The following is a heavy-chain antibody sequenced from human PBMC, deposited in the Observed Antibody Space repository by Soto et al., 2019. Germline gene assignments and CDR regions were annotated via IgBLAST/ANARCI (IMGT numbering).Heavy chain of an antibody. CDR1: GYTYTEYP. CDR3: TSSSERGY. J-gene: IGHJ4*02. Sequence: QVQLVQSGAEIKKPGASGKVSCKTSGYTYTEYPIHGVRQAPGQGLEWMGWINVGNGNAKYSQKFKGRVHMTRDTSASTVYMELSSLGSEDKDVYYCTSSSERGYWGQGTLVTVSS. CDR2: INVGNGNA. V-gene: IGHV1-3*01.